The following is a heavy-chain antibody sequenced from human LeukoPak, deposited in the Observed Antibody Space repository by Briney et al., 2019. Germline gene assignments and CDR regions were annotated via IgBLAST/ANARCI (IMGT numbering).Heavy chain of an antibody. CDR2: IYTSGST. D-gene: IGHD6-19*01. CDR1: GGSISSYY. Sequence: PSVTLSLTCTVSGGSISSYYWSWIRQPAGKGLEWIGRIYTSGSTNYNPSLKSRVTMSVDTSKNQFSLKLSSVTAADTAVYYCARVADHSSGWYGYAFDIWGQGTMVTVSS. V-gene: IGHV4-4*07. J-gene: IGHJ3*02. CDR3: ARVADHSSGWYGYAFDI.